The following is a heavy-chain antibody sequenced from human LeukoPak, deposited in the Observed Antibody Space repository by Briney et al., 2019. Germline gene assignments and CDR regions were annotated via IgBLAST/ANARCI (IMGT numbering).Heavy chain of an antibody. CDR1: GASVSSADYY. CDR3: ARAFLDFYDSSGYPGDALDI. V-gene: IGHV4-30-4*01. CDR2: IYYSGST. D-gene: IGHD3-22*01. Sequence: SETLSLTCTVSGASVSSADYYWNWIRQPPGKGLEWIGDIYYSGSTYYNPSLKSRVSISVDRSSNQFSLKLTSVTAADTAVYYCARAFLDFYDSSGYPGDALDIWGQGTIVTVSS. J-gene: IGHJ3*02.